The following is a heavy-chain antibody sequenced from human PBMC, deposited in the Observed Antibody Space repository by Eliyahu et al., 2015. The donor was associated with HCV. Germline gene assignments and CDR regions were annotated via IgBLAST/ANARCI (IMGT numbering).Heavy chain of an antibody. V-gene: IGHV3-11*06. Sequence: QVQLVQSGGGLVKPGGSLRLSCAASGFPYXDYHFAWIRQAPGKGLGWVSYITDTSSYTRHADSVKGRFTISRDSARNSLYLQMNSLRVEDTAVYYCARLTSEAGGNSPFDYWGQGTLVTVSS. CDR3: ARLTSEAGGNSPFDY. CDR2: ITDTSSYT. D-gene: IGHD4-23*01. J-gene: IGHJ4*02. CDR1: GFPYXDYH.